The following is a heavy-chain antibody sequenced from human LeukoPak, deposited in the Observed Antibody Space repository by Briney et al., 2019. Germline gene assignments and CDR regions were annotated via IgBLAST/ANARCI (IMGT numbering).Heavy chain of an antibody. CDR3: ARGDYDSSGYYPFDY. Sequence: SVKVSCKASGGTFSSYAISWVRQAPGQGLEWMGGIIPIFGTANYAQKSQGRVTITADESTSTAYMELSSLRSEDTAVYYCARGDYDSSGYYPFDYWGQGTLVTVSS. D-gene: IGHD3-22*01. J-gene: IGHJ4*02. V-gene: IGHV1-69*01. CDR2: IIPIFGTA. CDR1: GGTFSSYA.